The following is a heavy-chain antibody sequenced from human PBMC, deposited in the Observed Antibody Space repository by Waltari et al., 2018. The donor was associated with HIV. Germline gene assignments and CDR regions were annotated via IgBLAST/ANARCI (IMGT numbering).Heavy chain of an antibody. CDR3: ARRRAQGDFDY. D-gene: IGHD1-26*01. Sequence: QVQLQESGPGLVKPSETLSLICAVSGYSLSRGYNWGWIRQPPGEGLEWIGSTSYSEGTYYNPSLRSRVTISLDTSKNQFSLNLNSVTAADRAVYFCARRRAQGDFDYWGQGTLVTVSS. J-gene: IGHJ4*02. V-gene: IGHV4-38-2*01. CDR1: GYSLSRGYN. CDR2: TSYSEGT.